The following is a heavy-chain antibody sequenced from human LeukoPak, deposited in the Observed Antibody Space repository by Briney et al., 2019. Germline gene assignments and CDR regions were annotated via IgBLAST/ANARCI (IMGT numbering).Heavy chain of an antibody. CDR1: GFTFRSYW. J-gene: IGHJ4*02. CDR2: IKQDGSEK. CDR3: ASDGHPFES. Sequence: PGGSLRLSCAASGFTFRSYWMSWVRQAPGKGLEWVANIKQDGSEKYYVDSVKGRFTISRDNAKNSVYLQMNSLSAEDTAVYYCASDGHPFESWGQGARVTVSS. V-gene: IGHV3-7*01.